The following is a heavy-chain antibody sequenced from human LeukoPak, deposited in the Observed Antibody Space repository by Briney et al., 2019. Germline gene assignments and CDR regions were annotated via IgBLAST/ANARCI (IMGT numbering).Heavy chain of an antibody. J-gene: IGHJ4*02. CDR2: ISSSSSYT. CDR3: AIHGDYDYVWGSYRLDY. D-gene: IGHD3-16*02. Sequence: GGSLRLSCATSGFTFSSYEMNWVRQAPGKGLEWISYISSSSSYTNYADSVKGRFTISRYNAKNSLYLQMNSLRAEDTAVYYCAIHGDYDYVWGSYRLDYWGQGTLVTVSS. CDR1: GFTFSSYE. V-gene: IGHV3-21*05.